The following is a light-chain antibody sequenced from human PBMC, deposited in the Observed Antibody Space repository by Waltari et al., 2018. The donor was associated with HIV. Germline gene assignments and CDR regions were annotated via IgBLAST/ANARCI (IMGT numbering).Light chain of an antibody. V-gene: IGKV1-39*01. J-gene: IGKJ3*01. CDR2: DAA. CDR1: QNVFKF. Sequence: DTQMTQSTSSLSASIGDRVHITCRASQNVFKFISWYQQKSGEAPKLLISDAASLQTGVPSRFSGSGSGTDFTLTISSLQPEDLATFYCLQTFTSPLTFGPGTKVDIK. CDR3: LQTFTSPLT.